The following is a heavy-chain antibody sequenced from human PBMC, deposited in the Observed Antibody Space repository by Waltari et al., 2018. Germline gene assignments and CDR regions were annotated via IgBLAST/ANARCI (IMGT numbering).Heavy chain of an antibody. D-gene: IGHD1-26*01. CDR3: ASPYSGSYSDAFDI. Sequence: QVQLVQSGAEVKKPGSSVKVSCKASGGTFSSYAISWVRQAPGQGLEWMGRIIPIFGTANYAQKLQGRVTITADKSTSTAYMERSSLRSEDTAVYYCASPYSGSYSDAFDIWGQGTMVTVSS. CDR2: IIPIFGTA. J-gene: IGHJ3*02. CDR1: GGTFSSYA. V-gene: IGHV1-69*08.